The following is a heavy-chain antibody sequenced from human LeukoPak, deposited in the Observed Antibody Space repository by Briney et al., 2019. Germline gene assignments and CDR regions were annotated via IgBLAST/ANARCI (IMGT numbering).Heavy chain of an antibody. CDR3: ARLSVTAAAAFDY. V-gene: IGHV3-48*01. CDR1: GFPFSSYW. CDR2: ISSSSTTI. J-gene: IGHJ4*02. D-gene: IGHD6-13*01. Sequence: GSLRLSCVASGFPFSSYWMTWVRQAPGKGLEWVSYISSSSTTIYYADSVKGRFTLSRDNAKNSLYLQMNSLRAEDTAVYYCARLSVTAAAAFDYWGQGTLVTVSS.